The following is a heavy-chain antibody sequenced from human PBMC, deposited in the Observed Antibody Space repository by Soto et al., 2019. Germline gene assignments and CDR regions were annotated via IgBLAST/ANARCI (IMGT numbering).Heavy chain of an antibody. J-gene: IGHJ6*02. V-gene: IGHV1-18*01. Sequence: ASVKVSCKASGYTFATYGIAWVRQAPGQGLEWMGWISADNDYTNYAQNFQGRVTMTADTSTTTAYMEVRSLRFDDTAIYYCARYSHISSWFSDYYYYGMDVWGQGTTVTVSS. CDR3: ARYSHISSWFSDYYYYGMDV. CDR2: ISADNDYT. CDR1: GYTFATYG. D-gene: IGHD6-13*01.